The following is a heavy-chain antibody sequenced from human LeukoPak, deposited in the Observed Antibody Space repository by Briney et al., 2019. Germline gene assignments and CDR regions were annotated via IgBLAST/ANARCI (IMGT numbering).Heavy chain of an antibody. V-gene: IGHV4-59*01. CDR2: IYHSGST. J-gene: IGHJ4*02. Sequence: SETLSLTCSVSGGSMSSYYWSWIRQSPGKGLEWIGYIYHSGSTDYNSSLKSRVTISEDTSKKQFSLKVSSVTAADTAVYYCARDWDTAMVYFDYWGQGTLVTVSS. D-gene: IGHD5-18*01. CDR3: ARDWDTAMVYFDY. CDR1: GGSMSSYY.